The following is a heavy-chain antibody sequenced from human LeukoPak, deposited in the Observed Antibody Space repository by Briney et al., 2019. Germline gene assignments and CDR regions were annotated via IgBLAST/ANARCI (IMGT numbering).Heavy chain of an antibody. V-gene: IGHV4-61*02. CDR2: IYTSGST. CDR3: ARQEDCSTSSCYSGGWFDP. CDR1: GGSISSGSYY. D-gene: IGHD2-2*01. J-gene: IGHJ5*02. Sequence: RPSETLSLTCTVSGGSISSGSYYWSWIRQPAGKGLEWIGRIYTSGSTNYNPSLKSRVTISVDTSKNQFSLKLSSVTAADTAVYYCARQEDCSTSSCYSGGWFDPWGQGTLVTVSS.